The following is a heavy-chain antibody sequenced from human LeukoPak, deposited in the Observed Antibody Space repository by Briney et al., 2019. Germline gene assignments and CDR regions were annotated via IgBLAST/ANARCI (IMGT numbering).Heavy chain of an antibody. CDR2: ISSSRNI. V-gene: IGHV3-48*02. CDR1: GFTFSSYS. D-gene: IGHD1-1*01. CDR3: ASGDNWDYYFYMDV. Sequence: GGSLRLSCAASGFTFSSYSMNWVRQAPGKGLEWVSYISSSRNIYYADSVKGRFTISRDNAKNSLYLQMNSLRDEDTAVYYCASGDNWDYYFYMDVWGKGTTVTVFS. J-gene: IGHJ6*03.